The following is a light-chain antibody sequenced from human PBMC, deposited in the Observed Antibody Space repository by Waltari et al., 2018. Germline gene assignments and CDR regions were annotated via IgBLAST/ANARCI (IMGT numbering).Light chain of an antibody. Sequence: EIVLTQSPATLSLSPGERATLSCRASQSVSSYLAWYQQKPGQAPRLLIYDASNRATGIPARFSGSGSGTDFTLTISSLEHEDFAVYYCQQRSNWPPSLTFGGRTKVEIK. CDR1: QSVSSY. V-gene: IGKV3-11*01. J-gene: IGKJ4*01. CDR2: DAS. CDR3: QQRSNWPPSLT.